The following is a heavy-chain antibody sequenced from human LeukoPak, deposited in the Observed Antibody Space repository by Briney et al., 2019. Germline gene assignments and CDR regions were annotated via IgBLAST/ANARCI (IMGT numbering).Heavy chain of an antibody. Sequence: PGGSXXXXXAASGFTVSSXYXXXVRXAPGKGXXXXXAISGSGGSTYYADSVKGRFTISRDNSKNTLYLQMNSLRAEDTAVYYCAKSILTGYYRSDYFDYWGQGTLVTVYS. CDR1: GFTVSSXY. CDR3: AKSILTGYYRSDYFDY. CDR2: ISGSGGST. V-gene: IGHV3-23*01. D-gene: IGHD3-9*01. J-gene: IGHJ4*02.